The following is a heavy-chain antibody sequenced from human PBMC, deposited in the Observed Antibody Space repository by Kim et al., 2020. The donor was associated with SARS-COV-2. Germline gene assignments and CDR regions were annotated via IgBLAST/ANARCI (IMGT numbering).Heavy chain of an antibody. D-gene: IGHD6-19*01. CDR3: ARVSRGWPVDY. Sequence: SETLSLTCAVYGGSFSGYYWSWIRQPPGKGLEWIGEINHSGSTNYNPSLKSRVTISVDTSKNQFSLKLSSVTAADTAVYYCARVSRGWPVDYWGQGTLVTVSS. V-gene: IGHV4-34*01. CDR1: GGSFSGYY. J-gene: IGHJ4*02. CDR2: INHSGST.